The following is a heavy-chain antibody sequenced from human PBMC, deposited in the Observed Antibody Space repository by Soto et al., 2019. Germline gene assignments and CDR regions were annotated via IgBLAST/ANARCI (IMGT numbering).Heavy chain of an antibody. V-gene: IGHV3-23*01. J-gene: IGHJ6*03. CDR2: INGSGATT. D-gene: IGHD2-15*01. CDR1: RFTFDSFT. CDR3: AKAVLAAAGMDV. Sequence: GGSLRLSCAASRFTFDSFTMTWVRQAPGKGLEWVSGINGSGATTSYADSVKGRFTISRDNSKNTLYLQMNSLRAEDTAVYYCAKAVLAAAGMDVWGKGTTVTVSS.